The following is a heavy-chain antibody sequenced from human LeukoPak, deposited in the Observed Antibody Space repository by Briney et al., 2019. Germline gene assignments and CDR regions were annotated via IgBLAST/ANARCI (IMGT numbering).Heavy chain of an antibody. J-gene: IGHJ4*02. D-gene: IGHD3-16*01. V-gene: IGHV3-23*01. CDR3: AKGYYDYVWGSYD. CDR2: ISGSGGST. Sequence: GGSLRLSCAASGFTFSNYAMSWVRQPPGQGLEWVSAISGSGGSTYNADSVKGRFTISRDNSKNTLYLQMSSLRAEDTAVYYYAKGYYDYVWGSYDWGQGTLVTVSS. CDR1: GFTFSNYA.